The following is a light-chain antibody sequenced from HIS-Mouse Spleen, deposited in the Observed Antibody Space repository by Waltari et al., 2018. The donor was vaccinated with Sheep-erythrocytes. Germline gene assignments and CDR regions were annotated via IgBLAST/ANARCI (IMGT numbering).Light chain of an antibody. CDR2: EGS. V-gene: IGLV2-23*01. CDR3: CSYAGSSTPWV. CDR1: SSDVGSYNL. J-gene: IGLJ3*02. Sequence: QSALTQPASVSGSPGQSITISCTGTSSDVGSYNLVSWYQQHPGKAPKLMIYEGSKRPSGVSNRFVVSKSGNTASLTISGLQAEDEADYYCCSYAGSSTPWVFGGGTKLTVL.